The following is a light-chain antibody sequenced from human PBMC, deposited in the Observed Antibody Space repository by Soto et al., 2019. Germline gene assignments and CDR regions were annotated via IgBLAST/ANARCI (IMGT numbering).Light chain of an antibody. V-gene: IGKV3-20*01. Sequence: EIVLTQSPGTLSLSPGDTATLSCRASQSVTTNYLAWYQQKPGQAPRFLIYGASSRATDNPDRFSGSGSGSDFTLNISRLEPEDFAGYYCQQYGGSPFTFGPGTKVDIK. J-gene: IGKJ3*01. CDR3: QQYGGSPFT. CDR2: GAS. CDR1: QSVTTNY.